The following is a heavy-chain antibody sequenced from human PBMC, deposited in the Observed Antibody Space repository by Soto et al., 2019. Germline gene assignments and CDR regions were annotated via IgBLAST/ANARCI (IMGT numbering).Heavy chain of an antibody. V-gene: IGHV1-8*01. D-gene: IGHD5-18*01. Sequence: QVQLVQSGAEVKKPGASVKVSCKASGYTFTSYDINWVRQATGQGLEWMGWMNPSSGNTGDAQKFQGRVTMTRNTPISTAYMELGSLRSDDTAVYYCARGVSREYSYGSDYWGQGTLVTVSS. CDR1: GYTFTSYD. J-gene: IGHJ4*02. CDR3: ARGVSREYSYGSDY. CDR2: MNPSSGNT.